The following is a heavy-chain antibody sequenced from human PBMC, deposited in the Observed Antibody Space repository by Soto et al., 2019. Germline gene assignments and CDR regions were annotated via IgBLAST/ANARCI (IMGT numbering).Heavy chain of an antibody. V-gene: IGHV1-58*01. CDR1: GFTFTSSA. CDR2: IVVGSGNT. Sequence: SVKVSCKASGFTFTSSAVQWVRQARGQRLEWIGWIVVGSGNTNYAQKFQERVTITRDMSTSTAYMELSSLRSEDTAVYYCARHPIMITFGGVIPNFDYWGQGTLVTVSS. CDR3: ARHPIMITFGGVIPNFDY. J-gene: IGHJ4*02. D-gene: IGHD3-16*02.